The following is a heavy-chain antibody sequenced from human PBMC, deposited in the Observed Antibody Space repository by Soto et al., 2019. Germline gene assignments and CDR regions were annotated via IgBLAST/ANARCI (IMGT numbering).Heavy chain of an antibody. V-gene: IGHV3-23*01. D-gene: IGHD2-2*01. CDR3: AKVTSARVFYFGLDV. CDR1: GFTFTSYA. CDR2: ISGSAGRT. J-gene: IGHJ6*02. Sequence: GGSLRLSCAASGFTFTSYAMSWVRQAPGKGLEWVAIISGSAGRTYYADSVKGRFTISRDNSKNTLYLQMNSLRAEDTAVYHCAKVTSARVFYFGLDVWGQGTTVTVSS.